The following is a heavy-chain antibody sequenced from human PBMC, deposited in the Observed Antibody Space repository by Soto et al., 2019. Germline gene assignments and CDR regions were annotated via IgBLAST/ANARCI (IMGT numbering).Heavy chain of an antibody. CDR1: GGTFSNYA. D-gene: IGHD6-19*01. CDR3: ARAFSSGWGGDFDY. Sequence: QVQVVHSGAEVKKPGSSVKVSCEASGGTFSNYAISWVRQAPGQGLEWMGGIIPMFGSTNYAQKFQGRLTITADKSTTTAHMELSSLKSEDTAVYYCARAFSSGWGGDFDYCDHGTLVLVSS. CDR2: IIPMFGST. V-gene: IGHV1-69*06. J-gene: IGHJ4*01.